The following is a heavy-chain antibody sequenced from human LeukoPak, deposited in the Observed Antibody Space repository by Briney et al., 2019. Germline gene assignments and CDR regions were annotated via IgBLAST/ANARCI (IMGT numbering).Heavy chain of an antibody. CDR3: AKTRPLDSSSWSHGDY. CDR1: GFTFSSYA. Sequence: PGGSLRLSCAASGFTFSSYAMSWVRQAPGKGLEWVSAISGSGDSTYYGDSVKGRFTISRDNSKNTLYLQMNSLRAEDTAVYYCAKTRPLDSSSWSHGDYWGQVTLVTVSS. D-gene: IGHD6-13*01. J-gene: IGHJ4*02. CDR2: ISGSGDST. V-gene: IGHV3-23*01.